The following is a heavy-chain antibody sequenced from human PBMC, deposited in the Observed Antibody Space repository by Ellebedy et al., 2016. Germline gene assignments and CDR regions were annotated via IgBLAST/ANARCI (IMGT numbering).Heavy chain of an antibody. V-gene: IGHV3-30*03. CDR1: GFTFRSYG. CDR3: VRGTDYAFDY. J-gene: IGHJ4*02. Sequence: GGSLRLXXPASGFTFRSYGMNWVRQAPGKGLEWVAFISNDGINKYYADSVKGRFTISRDDSKSTLYVRINSLRAEDTAVYYCVRGTDYAFDYWGQGTLVTVSS. D-gene: IGHD1-26*01. CDR2: ISNDGINK.